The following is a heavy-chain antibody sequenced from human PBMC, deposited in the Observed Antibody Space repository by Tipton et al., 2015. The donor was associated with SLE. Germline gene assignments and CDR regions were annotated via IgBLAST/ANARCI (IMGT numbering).Heavy chain of an antibody. CDR1: GFTFSSYA. V-gene: IGHV3-23*01. CDR3: AKFEKTTDFYLDS. D-gene: IGHD1/OR15-1a*01. Sequence: SLRLSCATSGFTFSSYALSWVRRAPGKGLEWVSAISGGGSSTYYADFVKGRLSISIDKSKKTLFLQMNSLRVDDTATYYCAKFEKTTDFYLDSWGQGTLVSVSS. CDR2: ISGGGSST. J-gene: IGHJ4*02.